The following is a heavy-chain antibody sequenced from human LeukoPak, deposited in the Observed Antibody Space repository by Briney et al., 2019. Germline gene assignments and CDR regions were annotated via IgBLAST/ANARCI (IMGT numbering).Heavy chain of an antibody. CDR2: ISGSGSST. J-gene: IGHJ6*02. Sequence: GGSLRLSCTASGFTFSSYAMSWVRQAPGKGLEWVSAISGSGSSTYYADSVKGRFTISRDNSKNTLYLQMNSLRAEDTAVYYCAKDKGWGYSAYDCYGMDVWGQGTTVTVSS. CDR3: AKDKGWGYSAYDCYGMDV. V-gene: IGHV3-23*01. D-gene: IGHD1-26*01. CDR1: GFTFSSYA.